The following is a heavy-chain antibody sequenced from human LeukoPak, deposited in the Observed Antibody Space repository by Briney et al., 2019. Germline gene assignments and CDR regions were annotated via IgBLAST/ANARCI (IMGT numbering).Heavy chain of an antibody. V-gene: IGHV4-30-2*01. D-gene: IGHD1/OR15-1a*01. J-gene: IGHJ6*02. Sequence: PSETLSLTCAVSGGSISSGGYSGRWIRQPPGKGLEWIGYIYHSGNTYYNPSLKSRLTISVDRSKNQFSLKLSSVTAADTAVYYCARAPGSTNYYFGMDVWGQGTTVTVSS. CDR3: ARAPGSTNYYFGMDV. CDR1: GGSISSGGYS. CDR2: IYHSGNT.